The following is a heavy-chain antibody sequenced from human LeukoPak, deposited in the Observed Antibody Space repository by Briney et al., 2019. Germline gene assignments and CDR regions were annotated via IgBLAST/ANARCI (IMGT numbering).Heavy chain of an antibody. CDR2: IYTSGST. CDR3: ELAAAGTTSYYYMDV. J-gene: IGHJ6*03. D-gene: IGHD6-13*01. Sequence: SQTLSLTCTVSGGSINSGSYYWSWIRQPAGKGLEWIGRIYTSGSTNYNPSLKSRVTISVDTSKNQFSLKLSSVTAADTAVYYCELAAAGTTSYYYMDVWGKGTTVTVSS. V-gene: IGHV4-61*02. CDR1: GGSINSGSYY.